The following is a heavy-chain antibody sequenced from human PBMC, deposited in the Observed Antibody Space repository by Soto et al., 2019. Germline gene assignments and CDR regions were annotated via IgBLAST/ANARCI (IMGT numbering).Heavy chain of an antibody. CDR3: ARESLGYIVQY. CDR1: GFTFRSYA. Sequence: QVQLVESGGGVVQPGRSLRLSCAASGFTFRSYAMQWVRQAPCKGLEWVALITYDGSTKYYADSVKGRFTISRDNSRDTLDLQMNSLTDEDTAIYYCARESLGYIVQYWGQGTLVSVSS. CDR2: ITYDGSTK. V-gene: IGHV3-30-3*01. D-gene: IGHD2-21*01. J-gene: IGHJ1*01.